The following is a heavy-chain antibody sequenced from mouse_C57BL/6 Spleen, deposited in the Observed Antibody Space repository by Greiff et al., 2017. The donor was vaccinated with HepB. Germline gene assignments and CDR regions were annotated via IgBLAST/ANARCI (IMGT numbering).Heavy chain of an antibody. Sequence: QVQLQQPGAELVRPGSSVKLSCKASGYTFTSYWMHWVKQRPIQGLEWIGNIDPSDSETHYNQKFKDKATLTVDKSSSTAYMQLSSLTSEDSAVYYCARVPSTVVADWYFDVWGTGTTVTVSS. D-gene: IGHD1-1*01. CDR3: ARVPSTVVADWYFDV. J-gene: IGHJ1*03. CDR1: GYTFTSYW. V-gene: IGHV1-52*01. CDR2: IDPSDSET.